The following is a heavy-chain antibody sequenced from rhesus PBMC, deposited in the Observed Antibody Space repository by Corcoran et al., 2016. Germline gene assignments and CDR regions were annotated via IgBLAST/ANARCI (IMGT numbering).Heavy chain of an antibody. CDR2: IYGSGGGT. D-gene: IGHD4-29*01. Sequence: QVQLQESGPGLVKPSETLSLTCAVSGGSISDDYYWSWIRQPPGKGLAWIGYIYGSGGGTNYNPSLKNRVTISIDTSKNQFSLKLSSVTAADTAVYYCATDGGSRIPYYFDYWGQGVLVTVSS. J-gene: IGHJ4*01. V-gene: IGHV4-106*01. CDR3: ATDGGSRIPYYFDY. CDR1: GGSISDDYY.